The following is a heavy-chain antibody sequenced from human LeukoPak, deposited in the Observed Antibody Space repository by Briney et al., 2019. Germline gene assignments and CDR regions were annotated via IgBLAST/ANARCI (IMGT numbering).Heavy chain of an antibody. V-gene: IGHV4-59*01. CDR3: ARGLVKPSTYCSGGNCPLVY. CDR1: GFTFSSYS. J-gene: IGHJ4*02. D-gene: IGHD2-15*01. Sequence: KPGGSLRLSCAASGFTFSSYSMNWIRQPPGKGLEWIGYIYSSVNTVYNPSLKSRVTISLDTSKNQFSLKLSSVTAADTAMYYCARGLVKPSTYCSGGNCPLVYWGQGTLVTVSS. CDR2: IYSSVNT.